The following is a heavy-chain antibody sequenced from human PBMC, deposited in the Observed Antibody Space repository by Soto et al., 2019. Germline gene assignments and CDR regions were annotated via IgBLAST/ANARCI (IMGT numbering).Heavy chain of an antibody. Sequence: QVQLVQSGAEVKKPGSSVKVSCKASGGTFSSYAISWVRQAPGQGLEWMGGITPIFGTANYAQKFQGRVTITADESTSTAYMELSSLRSEDTAVYYCARRMAAAGTASYYYGMDVWGQGTTVTVSS. V-gene: IGHV1-69*01. CDR2: ITPIFGTA. J-gene: IGHJ6*02. CDR3: ARRMAAAGTASYYYGMDV. CDR1: GGTFSSYA. D-gene: IGHD6-13*01.